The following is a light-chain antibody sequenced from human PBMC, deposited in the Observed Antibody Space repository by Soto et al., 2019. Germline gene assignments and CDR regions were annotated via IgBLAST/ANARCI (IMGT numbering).Light chain of an antibody. CDR3: QQRSNWPSIT. Sequence: ELVVTQSQATQSLSPGERATLSCRASQSVSSYLAWYQQKPGQAPRLLIYDASNRATGIPARFSGSGSGTDFTLTISSLEPEDFAVYYCQQRSNWPSITFGQGTRLAI. J-gene: IGKJ5*01. V-gene: IGKV3-11*01. CDR2: DAS. CDR1: QSVSSY.